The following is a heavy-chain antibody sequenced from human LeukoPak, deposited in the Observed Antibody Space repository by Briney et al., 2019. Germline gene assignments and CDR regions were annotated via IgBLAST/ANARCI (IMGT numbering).Heavy chain of an antibody. Sequence: GGSLRLSCAASGFTFSTYWMHWVRQAPGKGLVWVSRMNSDGSSTTFSDSVKGRFTISRDNAKNTLYLQMNSLRAEDTAVYYCARESLGGGSSWYRAFDIWGQGAMVTVSS. D-gene: IGHD6-13*01. V-gene: IGHV3-74*01. CDR3: ARESLGGGSSWYRAFDI. J-gene: IGHJ3*02. CDR1: GFTFSTYW. CDR2: MNSDGSST.